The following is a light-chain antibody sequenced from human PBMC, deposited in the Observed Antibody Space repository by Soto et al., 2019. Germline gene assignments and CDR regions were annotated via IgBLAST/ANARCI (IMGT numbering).Light chain of an antibody. Sequence: EIVLTQSPATLSLSPGDRATLSCRASQSLSTYLAWYQQRPGQAPRLPIYSASNRAPGIPARFSGSGSGTDFTLTISSLEPEDFPFYYLQQRNHWPRFTFGPGTKVDIK. V-gene: IGKV3-11*01. CDR2: SAS. J-gene: IGKJ3*01. CDR1: QSLSTY. CDR3: QQRNHWPRFT.